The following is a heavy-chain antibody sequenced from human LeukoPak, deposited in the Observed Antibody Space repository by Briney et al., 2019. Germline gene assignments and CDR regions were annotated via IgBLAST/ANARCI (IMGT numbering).Heavy chain of an antibody. CDR1: GGSISSGSYY. D-gene: IGHD2-2*01. Sequence: SETLSLTCTVSGGSISSGSYYWSWIRPPAGKGLEWIGRIYTSGSTNYNPSLKSRVTISVDTSKNQFSLKLSSVTAADTAVYYCASNIVVVPDNWFDPWGQGTLVTVSS. CDR3: ASNIVVVPDNWFDP. V-gene: IGHV4-61*02. CDR2: IYTSGST. J-gene: IGHJ5*02.